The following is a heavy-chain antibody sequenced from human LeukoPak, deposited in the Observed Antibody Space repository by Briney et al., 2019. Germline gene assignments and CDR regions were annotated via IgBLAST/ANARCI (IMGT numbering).Heavy chain of an antibody. CDR3: AKDSSAWYGGASLIDY. D-gene: IGHD6-19*01. CDR1: GFTFDDYA. V-gene: IGHV3-9*01. J-gene: IGHJ4*02. Sequence: GGSLRLSCAASGFTFDDYAMHWVRQAPGKGLEWVSGINWNSGSIGYADSVKGRFTISRDNAKNSLYLQMNSPRVEDTALYYCAKDSSAWYGGASLIDYWGQGTLVTVSS. CDR2: INWNSGSI.